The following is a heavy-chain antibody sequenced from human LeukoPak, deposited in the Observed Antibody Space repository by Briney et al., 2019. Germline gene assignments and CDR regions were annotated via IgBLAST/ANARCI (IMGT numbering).Heavy chain of an antibody. CDR3: ARGTSAGGPISPFDF. CDR1: GFKFSDYG. D-gene: IGHD6-13*01. V-gene: IGHV3-33*01. J-gene: IGHJ4*02. CDR2: IWYDGSNK. Sequence: GGSLRLSCVASGFKFSDYGMHWVRQAPGKGLEWVAIIWYDGSNKYYADSVKGRFSISRDNAKNTVYLQMNSLRAEDTGIYYCARGTSAGGPISPFDFWGQGTLVTVSS.